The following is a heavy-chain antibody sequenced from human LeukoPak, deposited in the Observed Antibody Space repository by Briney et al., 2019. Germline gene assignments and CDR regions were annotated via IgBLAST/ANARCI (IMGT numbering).Heavy chain of an antibody. J-gene: IGHJ4*02. CDR2: IKQDGSEK. Sequence: GGSLRLSCAAAGFTFSSYWRSWVRQAPGKGLEWAANIKQDGSEKYYVDSVKGRFTISRDNAKNSLYLQMNSLRAEDTAVYYCARARSVLRYFDWLPPNPHYFDYWGQGTLVTVSS. D-gene: IGHD3-9*01. CDR1: GFTFSSYW. V-gene: IGHV3-7*01. CDR3: ARARSVLRYFDWLPPNPHYFDY.